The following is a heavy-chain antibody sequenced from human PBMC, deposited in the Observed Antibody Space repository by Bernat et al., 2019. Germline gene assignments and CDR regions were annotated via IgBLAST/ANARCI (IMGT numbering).Heavy chain of an antibody. V-gene: IGHV4-39*07. CDR3: ARTLVATRPAGRRGAFDI. CDR1: AGSISSNNYF. CDR2: VYSSGST. D-gene: IGHD5-12*01. Sequence: QVQLQESGPGLVKPSETLSLTCTVSAGSISSNNYFWGWIREPPGKGLEWIGSVYSSGSTYYNPSLKGRVTISVDTSKNQFSLKLSSVTAADTAVYYCARTLVATRPAGRRGAFDIWGQGTMVTVSS. J-gene: IGHJ3*02.